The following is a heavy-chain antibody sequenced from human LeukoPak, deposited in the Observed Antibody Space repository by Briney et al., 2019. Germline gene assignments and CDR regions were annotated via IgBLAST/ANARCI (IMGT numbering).Heavy chain of an antibody. CDR2: ISAYNGNT. D-gene: IGHD3-10*01. J-gene: IGHJ6*02. CDR1: GYTFTSYG. CDR3: ARDGMNGSGSYYSRYYYGMDV. V-gene: IGHV1-18*01. Sequence: ASVKVSCKASGYTFTSYGISWVRQAPGQGLEWMGCISAYNGNTNYAQKLQGRVTMTTDTSTSTAYMELRSLRSDDTAVYYCARDGMNGSGSYYSRYYYGMDVWGQGTTVTVSS.